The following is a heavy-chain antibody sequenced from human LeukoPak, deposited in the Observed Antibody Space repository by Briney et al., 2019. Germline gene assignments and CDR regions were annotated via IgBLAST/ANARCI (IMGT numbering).Heavy chain of an antibody. CDR1: GGSISGSSAY. D-gene: IGHD5-18*01. J-gene: IGHJ4*02. Sequence: PSETLSLTCTVSGGSISGSSAYWGWIRQPPGKGLEWIGSIYYSKNTYYNPSLKSRVTISADTSKNQFSLTLGSVSATDTAVYYCVSPRGFSYGYFDYWGQGTLVTVSS. CDR3: VSPRGFSYGYFDY. V-gene: IGHV4-39*01. CDR2: IYYSKNT.